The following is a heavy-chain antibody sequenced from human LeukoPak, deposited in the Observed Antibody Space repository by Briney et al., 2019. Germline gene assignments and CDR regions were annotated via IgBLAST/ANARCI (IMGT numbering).Heavy chain of an antibody. D-gene: IGHD3-22*01. V-gene: IGHV4-34*01. CDR3: AKSYYYDSSGYSSPRDDYYYYGMDV. Sequence: SETLSLTCAVYGGSFSGYYWSWIRQPPGKGLEWIGEINHSGSTNYNPSLKSRVTISVDTSKNQFSLKLSSVTAADTAVYYCAKSYYYDSSGYSSPRDDYYYYGMDVWGQGTTVTVSS. J-gene: IGHJ6*02. CDR1: GGSFSGYY. CDR2: INHSGST.